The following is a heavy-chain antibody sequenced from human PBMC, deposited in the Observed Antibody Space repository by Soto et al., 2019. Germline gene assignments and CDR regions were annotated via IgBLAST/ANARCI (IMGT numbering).Heavy chain of an antibody. J-gene: IGHJ4*02. CDR1: GFTFSSYA. D-gene: IGHD6-19*01. CDR3: AKGSSGWYEIFDY. CDR2: ISGSGGST. Sequence: EVQLFESGGGLVQPGGSLRLSCAASGFTFSSYAMSWVRQAPGKGLEWVSTISGSGGSTYYADSVKGRFTISRDNSKNTLYLQMNSPRAEDTAVYYCAKGSSGWYEIFDYWGQGTLVTVSS. V-gene: IGHV3-23*01.